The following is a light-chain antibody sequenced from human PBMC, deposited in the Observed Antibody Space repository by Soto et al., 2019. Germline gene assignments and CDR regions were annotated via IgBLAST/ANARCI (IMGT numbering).Light chain of an antibody. V-gene: IGKV1-5*03. Sequence: DIQMTQSPFTLSASVGDRVTITCRASQSINSWLAWYQHKPGKAPKLLIYKASTLESGVPSRFSGSGSGTEFTLTISSLQPDDFATYYCQQYHSYSTFGQGTKLEIK. CDR2: KAS. CDR1: QSINSW. CDR3: QQYHSYST. J-gene: IGKJ2*01.